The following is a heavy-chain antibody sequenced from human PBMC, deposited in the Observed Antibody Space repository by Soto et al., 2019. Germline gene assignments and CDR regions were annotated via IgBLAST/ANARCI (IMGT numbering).Heavy chain of an antibody. J-gene: IGHJ6*02. V-gene: IGHV3-23*01. D-gene: IGHD3-3*01. CDR2: ISGSGGST. Sequence: EVQLLESGGGLVQPGGSLRLSCAASGFTFSSYAMSWVRQAPGKGLEWVSAISGSGGSTYYADSVKGRFTISRDNSKNTLYLQMNSLRAEDTAVYYCAKGAYDFWSGYYKPSRVVGMDVWGQGTTVTVSS. CDR3: AKGAYDFWSGYYKPSRVVGMDV. CDR1: GFTFSSYA.